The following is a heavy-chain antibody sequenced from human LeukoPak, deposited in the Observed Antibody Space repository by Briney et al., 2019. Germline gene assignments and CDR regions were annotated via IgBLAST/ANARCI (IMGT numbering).Heavy chain of an antibody. V-gene: IGHV7-4-1*02. Sequence: GSSVKVSCKASGYTFTSYAMNWVRQAPGQGLEWMGWINTNTGNPTYAQGFTGRFVFSLDTSVSTAYLQISSLKAEDTAVYYCARDGFGGYSGYDPTPADYWGQGTLVTVSS. CDR1: GYTFTSYA. D-gene: IGHD5-12*01. CDR2: INTNTGNP. J-gene: IGHJ4*02. CDR3: ARDGFGGYSGYDPTPADY.